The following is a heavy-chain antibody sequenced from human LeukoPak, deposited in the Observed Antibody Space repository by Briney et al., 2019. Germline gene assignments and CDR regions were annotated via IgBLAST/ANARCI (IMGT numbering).Heavy chain of an antibody. Sequence: GSSVKVSCEASGGTFSSYAISWLRRAPGQGLEWMGGIIPIFGTANYAQKFQGRVTITADESTSTAYMELSSLRSEDTAVYYCARGRWLQATYFDYWGQGTLVTVSS. V-gene: IGHV1-69*01. CDR2: IIPIFGTA. J-gene: IGHJ4*02. CDR1: GGTFSSYA. CDR3: ARGRWLQATYFDY. D-gene: IGHD5-24*01.